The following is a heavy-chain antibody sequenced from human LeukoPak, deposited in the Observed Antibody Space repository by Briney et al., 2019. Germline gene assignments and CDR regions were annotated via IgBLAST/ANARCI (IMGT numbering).Heavy chain of an antibody. CDR1: GYTFTYYA. V-gene: IGHV1-18*01. D-gene: IGHD1-1*01. CDR3: ARDANEKIGMAYDI. Sequence: ASVKVSCKASGYTFTYYAISWVRQAPGQGLEWMGWISAYNGNTNYAQKFQGRATMTTDTSTSTAYMELRSLRSDDTAVYYCARDANEKIGMAYDIWGQGTMLTVSS. J-gene: IGHJ3*02. CDR2: ISAYNGNT.